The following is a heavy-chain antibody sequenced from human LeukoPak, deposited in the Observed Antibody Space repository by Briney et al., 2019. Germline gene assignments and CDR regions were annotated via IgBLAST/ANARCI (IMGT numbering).Heavy chain of an antibody. J-gene: IGHJ4*02. Sequence: SETLSLTCTVSRGSINTGNYYWSWIRQPPGKGLEWLGFIHYSGSTDCNPSLKSRVSISIDTSKNQFSLQLSSVTAADTAVYARNGRGRNYGSNAYLPDYWGQGTLVTVSS. D-gene: IGHD3-22*01. V-gene: IGHV4-30-4*01. CDR3: NGRGRNYGSNAYLPDY. CDR1: RGSINTGNYY. CDR2: IHYSGST.